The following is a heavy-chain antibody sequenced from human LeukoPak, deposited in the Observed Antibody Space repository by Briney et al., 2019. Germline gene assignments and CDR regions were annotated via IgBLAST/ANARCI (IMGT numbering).Heavy chain of an antibody. CDR1: GGTFSSYA. D-gene: IGHD5-18*01. Sequence: ASVKVSCKASGGTFSSYAISWVRQAPGQGLEWMGGIIPIFGTANYAQKFQGRVTITTDESTSTAYMELSSLRSEDTAVYYCARDRYSYGFKDAFDIWGQGTMVTVSS. CDR2: IIPIFGTA. CDR3: ARDRYSYGFKDAFDI. J-gene: IGHJ3*02. V-gene: IGHV1-69*05.